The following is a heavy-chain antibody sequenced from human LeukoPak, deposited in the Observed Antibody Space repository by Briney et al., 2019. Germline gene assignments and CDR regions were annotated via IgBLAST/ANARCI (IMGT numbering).Heavy chain of an antibody. CDR3: ARESDYSNYVDY. V-gene: IGHV4-61*02. D-gene: IGHD4-11*01. CDR1: GGSISSGSYY. Sequence: PSETLSLTCTVSGGSISSGSYYWSWIRQPAGKGLEWIGRIYTSGSTNYNPSLKSRVTISVDTSKNQFSLKPSSVTAADTAVYYCARESDYSNYVDYWGQGTLVTVSS. J-gene: IGHJ4*02. CDR2: IYTSGST.